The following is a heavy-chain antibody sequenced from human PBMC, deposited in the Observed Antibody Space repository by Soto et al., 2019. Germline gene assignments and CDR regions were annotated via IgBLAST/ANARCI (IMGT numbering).Heavy chain of an antibody. Sequence: GGSLRLSCAASGFTFGNYWMSWVRQAPGKGPGWVANIKQDGSERNYVDSVKGRFTISRDNAENSLYLQMNSLRVEDTGVYYCASARHIGPWGQGTLVTVSS. J-gene: IGHJ5*02. D-gene: IGHD2-21*01. CDR3: ASARHIGP. CDR2: IKQDGSER. CDR1: GFTFGNYW. V-gene: IGHV3-7*01.